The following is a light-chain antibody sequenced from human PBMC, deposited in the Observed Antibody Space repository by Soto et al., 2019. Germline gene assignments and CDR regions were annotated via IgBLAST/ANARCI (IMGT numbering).Light chain of an antibody. Sequence: EIVMTQSPASLSVSPGERATLSCRASQSVSTNLAWYRQRPGQAPRLLIYGASTRATGVPARFTGSGSGTEFPLTISSLQSEDFAIYFCHQYTNRPTFGPGTKVDIK. CDR3: HQYTNRPT. CDR2: GAS. V-gene: IGKV3-15*01. CDR1: QSVSTN. J-gene: IGKJ3*01.